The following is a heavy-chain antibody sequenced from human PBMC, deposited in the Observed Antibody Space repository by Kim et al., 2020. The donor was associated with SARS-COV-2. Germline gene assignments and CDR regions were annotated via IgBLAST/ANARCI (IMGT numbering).Heavy chain of an antibody. J-gene: IGHJ5*02. CDR3: ARDISNNWFGP. CDR2: VYYSGTT. V-gene: IGHV4-59*13. CDR1: GASISSYY. Sequence: SETLSLTCTVSGASISSYYWSWIRQPPGKGLEWIGYVYYSGTTNYNPSLKSRVTMAVDTSTNQFSLKVRSVTAADTAVYYCARDISNNWFGPWGQGTLVTVSS. D-gene: IGHD2-2*01.